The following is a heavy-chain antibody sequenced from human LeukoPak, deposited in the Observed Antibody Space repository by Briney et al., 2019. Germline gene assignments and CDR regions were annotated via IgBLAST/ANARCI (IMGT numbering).Heavy chain of an antibody. CDR1: GGSFSGYY. J-gene: IGHJ4*02. D-gene: IGHD3-22*01. CDR2: INHSGSS. CDR3: ARGRSSGYYGVMVY. Sequence: SETLSLTCAVYGGSFSGYYWSWIRQPPGKGLEWIREINHSGSSNYNPSLKRRVTISVDTSKNQFTLKLRSVTAADTAVYYCARGRSSGYYGVMVYWGQGTLVTVSS. V-gene: IGHV4-34*01.